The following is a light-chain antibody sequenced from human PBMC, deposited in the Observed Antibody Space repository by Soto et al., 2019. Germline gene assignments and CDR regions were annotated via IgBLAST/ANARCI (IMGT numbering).Light chain of an antibody. CDR2: AAC. CDR1: QSISSY. Sequence: DIQMTQSPSSLSASVGDRVTITCRASQSISSYLNWYQQKPGKAPTLLIYAACSLQSGVPSRCSGSGSGTDFTLTISSLQPEDFATYYCQQSYSTPPTFGQGTKVEIK. V-gene: IGKV1-39*01. J-gene: IGKJ1*01. CDR3: QQSYSTPPT.